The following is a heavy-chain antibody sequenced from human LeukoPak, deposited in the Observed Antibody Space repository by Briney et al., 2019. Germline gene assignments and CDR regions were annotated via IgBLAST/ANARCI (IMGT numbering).Heavy chain of an antibody. Sequence: PSETLSLTCTVSGGSISSYYWSWIRQPPGKGLERIGYIYYSGSTNYNPSLKSRVTISVDTSKNQFSLKLSSVTAADTAVYYCARSIIATRSKFDYWGQGNLVTVSS. CDR3: ARSIIATRSKFDY. D-gene: IGHD1/OR15-1a*01. CDR2: IYYSGST. V-gene: IGHV4-59*08. J-gene: IGHJ4*02. CDR1: GGSISSYY.